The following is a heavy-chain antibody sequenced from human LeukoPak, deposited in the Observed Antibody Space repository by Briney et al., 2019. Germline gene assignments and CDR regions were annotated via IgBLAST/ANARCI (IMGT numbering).Heavy chain of an antibody. J-gene: IGHJ4*02. D-gene: IGHD1-14*01. CDR2: VCYTGST. V-gene: IGHV4-31*03. CDR1: GASVYSGNHY. Sequence: SETLSLTCTVSGASVYSGNHYWTWIRHFPGKGLEWMGNVCYTGSTNYNPSLKSRLSFSLDTSTNPFFLNLTSVTAGDTAVYHCAREDTGGTFDYWGQGSLVTVSS. CDR3: AREDTGGTFDY.